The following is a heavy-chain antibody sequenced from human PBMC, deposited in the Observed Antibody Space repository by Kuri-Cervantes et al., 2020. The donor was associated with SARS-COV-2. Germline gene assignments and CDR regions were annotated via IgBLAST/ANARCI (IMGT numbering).Heavy chain of an antibody. CDR1: GGSVSSGSYY. CDR2: IYYSGSN. CDR3: AREWLTNWGRPDDAFDI. V-gene: IGHV4-61*01. D-gene: IGHD7-27*01. Sequence: GSLRLSCTVSGGSVSSGSYYWSWMRQPPGKGLEWIGYIYYSGSNKYNPSLKSRVTISVDTSKNQFSLKLSSVTAADTAVYCCAREWLTNWGRPDDAFDIWGQGTMVTVSS. J-gene: IGHJ3*02.